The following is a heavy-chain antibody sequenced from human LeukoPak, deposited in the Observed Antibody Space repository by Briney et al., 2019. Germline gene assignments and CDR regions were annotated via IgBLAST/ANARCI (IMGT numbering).Heavy chain of an antibody. CDR2: ISGSGGGGST. CDR1: GFTFSSYA. V-gene: IGHV3-23*01. D-gene: IGHD3-22*01. CDR3: ASHYDTSGYHYFDF. J-gene: IGHJ4*02. Sequence: GGSLRLSCAASGFTFSSYAMTWVRQAPGKGLECVSGISGSGGGGSTYYADSVKGRFTISRDNSKNTLYLQMNSLRAEDTAVYSCASHYDTSGYHYFDFWGQGTLVTVSS.